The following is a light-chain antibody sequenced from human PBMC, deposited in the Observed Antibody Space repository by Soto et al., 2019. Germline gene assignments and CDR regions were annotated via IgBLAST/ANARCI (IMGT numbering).Light chain of an antibody. V-gene: IGLV1-47*01. J-gene: IGLJ1*01. Sequence: QSALTQAPSASGTPGQRVTISCSGSSFNIGSNYVYWYQQLPGTAPKLVIFRNDQRPSGIPDRISGSKSGTSASLAISGLRSEDEADYYCSAWDDSLSGYVCGTGTKVTVL. CDR3: SAWDDSLSGYV. CDR1: SFNIGSNY. CDR2: RND.